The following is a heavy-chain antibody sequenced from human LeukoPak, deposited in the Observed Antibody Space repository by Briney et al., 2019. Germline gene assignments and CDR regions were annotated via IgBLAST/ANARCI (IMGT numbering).Heavy chain of an antibody. Sequence: PSQTLSLTCTVSGGSITSGGYYWSWLRRHPGKGPEWIGYIYHSGSAHYNPSLKSRVTISVDASKNQFSLSLSAVTAADTAVYYCARAEGLSSSSSYFFDFWGQGALVTVSS. CDR3: ARAEGLSSSSSYFFDF. J-gene: IGHJ4*02. V-gene: IGHV4-31*03. CDR2: IYHSGSA. CDR1: GGSITSGGYY. D-gene: IGHD6-6*01.